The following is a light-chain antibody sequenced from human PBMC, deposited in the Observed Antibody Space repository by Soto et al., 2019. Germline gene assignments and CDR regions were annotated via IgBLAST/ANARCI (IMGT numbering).Light chain of an antibody. CDR3: SSYSSSSTLGV. V-gene: IGLV2-14*01. Sequence: QSALTQPASVSGSPGQSITISCTGTSSDVGDYDYVSWYQQHPGKAPKLMIYEVTNRPSGVSDRFSGSKSGNTASLNISGLQADDEADYYCSSYSSSSTLGVFGGGTKVTVL. CDR1: SSDVGDYDY. J-gene: IGLJ3*02. CDR2: EVT.